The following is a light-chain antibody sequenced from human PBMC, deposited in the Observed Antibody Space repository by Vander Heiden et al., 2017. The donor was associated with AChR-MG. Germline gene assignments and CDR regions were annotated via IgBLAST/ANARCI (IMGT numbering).Light chain of an antibody. CDR3: QQYGSSPLFT. Sequence: EIVLTQSPGTLSWSPGERATLSCRASQSVSSDYLAWYQQKPGQAPRLLIYGASTRTTGIPDRFSGSGSGTDFTLTISRLDPEDFAVYYCQQYGSSPLFTFGPGTKVDIK. V-gene: IGKV3-20*01. J-gene: IGKJ3*01. CDR2: GAS. CDR1: QSVSSDY.